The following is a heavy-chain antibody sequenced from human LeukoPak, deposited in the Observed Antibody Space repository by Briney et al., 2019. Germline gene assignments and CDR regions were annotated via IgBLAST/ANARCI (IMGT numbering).Heavy chain of an antibody. V-gene: IGHV4-61*10. D-gene: IGHD6-19*01. CDR3: ARSDASGHDY. CDR1: GGSISSGSYY. J-gene: IGHJ4*02. Sequence: SETLSLTCTVSGGSISSGSYYWSWIRQPAGKGLEWIGYIYYSGSTNYNPSLKSRVTISVDTSKNQFSLKLSSVTAADTAVYYCARSDASGHDYWGQGTLVTVSS. CDR2: IYYSGST.